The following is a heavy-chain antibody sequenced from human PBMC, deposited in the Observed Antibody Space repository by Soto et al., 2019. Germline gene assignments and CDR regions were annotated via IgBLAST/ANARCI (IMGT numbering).Heavy chain of an antibody. CDR1: GFTFSNYW. CDR3: ARDGLVVPTAMERGYRYYMDV. V-gene: IGHV3-74*03. CDR2: VNSDGSST. Sequence: EVQLVESGGGLVQPGGSLRLSCAASGFTFSNYWMHWVRQAPGKGLVWVSRVNSDGSSTTYADSVKGRFTISRDNAKNTLYLQMNSRSAGDTAVYFCARDGLVVPTAMERGYRYYMDVWGKGTTVTVSS. D-gene: IGHD2-2*01. J-gene: IGHJ6*03.